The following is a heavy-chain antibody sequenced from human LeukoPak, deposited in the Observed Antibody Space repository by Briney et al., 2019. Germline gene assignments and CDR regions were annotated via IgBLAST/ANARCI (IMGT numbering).Heavy chain of an antibody. Sequence: GGSLRLSCAASGFTFSSYWMSWVRQAPGKGPEWVAHIKQDASQEYHVDSVKGRFTISRDNSKNTLYLQMNSLRAEDTAVYYCARDIRYCSSTSCSYYFDYWGQGTLVTVSS. V-gene: IGHV3-7*03. CDR3: ARDIRYCSSTSCSYYFDY. J-gene: IGHJ4*02. CDR2: IKQDASQE. D-gene: IGHD2-2*01. CDR1: GFTFSSYW.